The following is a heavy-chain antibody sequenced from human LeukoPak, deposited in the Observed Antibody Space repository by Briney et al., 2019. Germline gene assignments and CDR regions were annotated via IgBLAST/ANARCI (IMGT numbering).Heavy chain of an antibody. Sequence: AASVKVSCKASGYTFTSYGISWVRQAPGQGLEWMGWISAYNGNTNYAQKLQGRVTMTTDTSTSTAYMELRSLRSDDTAVYYCARGGVLRFLEWLSNPEFDYWGQGTLVTVSS. D-gene: IGHD3-3*01. V-gene: IGHV1-18*01. J-gene: IGHJ4*02. CDR3: ARGGVLRFLEWLSNPEFDY. CDR2: ISAYNGNT. CDR1: GYTFTSYG.